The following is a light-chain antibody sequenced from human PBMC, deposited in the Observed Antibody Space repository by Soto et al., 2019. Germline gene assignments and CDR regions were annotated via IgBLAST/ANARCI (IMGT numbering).Light chain of an antibody. V-gene: IGLV2-8*01. Sequence: QSALTQPPSASGSPGQSVTISCTGTKNDIGVYDFVSWYQHHPGKAPRLIIYEVVQRPSGVPDRFSGSKSGNTASLTVSGLQAADEADYYCAAWDDNLNAYVFGSGTKVTVL. J-gene: IGLJ1*01. CDR2: EVV. CDR3: AAWDDNLNAYV. CDR1: KNDIGVYDF.